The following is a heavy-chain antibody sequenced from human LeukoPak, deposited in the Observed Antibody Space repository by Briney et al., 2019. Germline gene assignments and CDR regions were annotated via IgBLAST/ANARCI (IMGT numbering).Heavy chain of an antibody. V-gene: IGHV4-34*01. CDR1: GGSFSGYY. Sequence: KSSETLSLTCAVYGGSFSGYYWNWIRQPPGKGLEWIGEISHSGSTNYNLSLKSRVTISVDTSKNQFSLKLTSVTAADTAVYYCARGHAYYYGSARGPTPFDYWGQGTLVTVSS. CDR3: ARGHAYYYGSARGPTPFDY. D-gene: IGHD3-10*01. CDR2: ISHSGST. J-gene: IGHJ4*02.